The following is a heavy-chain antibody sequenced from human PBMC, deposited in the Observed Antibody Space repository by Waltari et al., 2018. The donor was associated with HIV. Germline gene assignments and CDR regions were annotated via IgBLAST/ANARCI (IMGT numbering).Heavy chain of an antibody. CDR2: ISTRSSAI. V-gene: IGHV3-48*01. CDR3: ARDRTRYYFDS. J-gene: IGHJ4*02. Sequence: EVQLVESGGGLVQPGGSLRLSCTASGFSFSSYSMNWVRQAPGKGVGWVSYISTRSSAIFYADSVKGRFTISRDTAKNALYLQMNSLRAEDTAVYYCARDRTRYYFDSWGQGTLVTVSS. CDR1: GFSFSSYS. D-gene: IGHD6-6*01.